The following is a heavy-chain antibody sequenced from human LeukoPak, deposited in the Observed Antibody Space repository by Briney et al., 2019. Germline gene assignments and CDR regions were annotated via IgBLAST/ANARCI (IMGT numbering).Heavy chain of an antibody. CDR2: SNRTGST. V-gene: IGHV4-38-2*01. CDR3: ARHYWTPGAFDI. J-gene: IGHJ3*02. Sequence: PSETLSLTCAVSGYSISSGYYWGWVRPPPGKGLEWTVSSNRTGSTHYNPSLKSRVTISVDTSKNQFSLKLTSVTAADTAVYYCARHYWTPGAFDIWGQGAMVTVSS. D-gene: IGHD3/OR15-3a*01. CDR1: GYSISSGYY.